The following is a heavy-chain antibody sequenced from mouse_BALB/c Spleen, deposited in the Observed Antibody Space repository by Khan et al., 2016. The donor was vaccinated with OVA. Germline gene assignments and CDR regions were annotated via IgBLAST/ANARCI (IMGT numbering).Heavy chain of an antibody. CDR2: IWAGGST. J-gene: IGHJ4*01. CDR1: GFALTSYG. V-gene: IGHV2-9*02. D-gene: IGHD2-3*01. Sequence: QVQLKQSGPGLVAPSQSLSITCTVSGFALTSYGVHWVRQPPGKGLEWLGVIWAGGSTNYNSALMSRLTISKDHSKSQVFLKMNSRQTDDTAMYYCARFHDGYYYNVDYWGQGTSVTVSS. CDR3: ARFHDGYYYNVDY.